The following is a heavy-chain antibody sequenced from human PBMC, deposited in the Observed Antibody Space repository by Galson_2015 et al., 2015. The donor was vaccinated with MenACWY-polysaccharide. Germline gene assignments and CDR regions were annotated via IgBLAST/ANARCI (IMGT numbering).Heavy chain of an antibody. Sequence: SVKVSCKASGYSFSSYGINWVRQTPGQGLEWMGWMNPNSGNTGYAQKFQGRVTMTRNTSISIAYMELSSLRSEDTAVYYCARGGKYYYDSSGYLNWFDPWGQGTLVTVSS. CDR1: GYSFSSYG. CDR2: MNPNSGNT. V-gene: IGHV1-8*01. CDR3: ARGGKYYYDSSGYLNWFDP. J-gene: IGHJ5*02. D-gene: IGHD3-22*01.